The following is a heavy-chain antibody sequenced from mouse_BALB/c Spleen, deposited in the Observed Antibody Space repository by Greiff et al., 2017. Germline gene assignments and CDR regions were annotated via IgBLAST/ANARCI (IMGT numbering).Heavy chain of an antibody. CDR1: GFTFSSFG. D-gene: IGHD2-1*01. V-gene: IGHV5-17*02. CDR2: ISSGSSTI. CDR3: ARSYGNFFDY. J-gene: IGHJ2*01. Sequence: DVHLVESGGGLVQPGGSRKLSCAASGFTFSSFGMHWVRQAPEKGLEWVAYISSGSSTIYYADTVKGRFTISRDNPKNTLFLQMTSLRSEDTAMYYCARSYGNFFDYWGQGTTLTVSS.